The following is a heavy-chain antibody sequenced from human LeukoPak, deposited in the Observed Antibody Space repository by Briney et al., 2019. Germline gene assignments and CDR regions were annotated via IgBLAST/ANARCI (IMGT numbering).Heavy chain of an antibody. CDR3: ARVPLGDSSTYYYPKPDWFDP. D-gene: IGHD3-22*01. CDR2: ISSYNGDT. CDR1: GYTFTSYG. V-gene: IGHV1-18*01. J-gene: IGHJ5*02. Sequence: ASVKVSCKASGYTFTSYGFSWVRQAPGQGLEWMGWISSYNGDTNYAQRVQDRVTMTTDTATSTAYMELRSLRPDDTAVYYCARVPLGDSSTYYYPKPDWFDPWGQGTLV.